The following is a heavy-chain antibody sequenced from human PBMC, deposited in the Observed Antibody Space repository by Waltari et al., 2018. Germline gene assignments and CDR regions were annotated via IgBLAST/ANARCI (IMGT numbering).Heavy chain of an antibody. CDR3: ARGPSSAPDYYYYGMDV. CDR2: IYTSGST. Sequence: QVQLQESGPGLVKPSETLSLTCTVSGGSISSYYWSWIRQPAGKGLEWIGRIYTSGSTNYTPSLKSRVTMSVDTSKNQFSLKLSSVTAADTAVYYCARGPSSAPDYYYYGMDVWGQGTTVTVSS. CDR1: GGSISSYY. V-gene: IGHV4-4*07. J-gene: IGHJ6*02.